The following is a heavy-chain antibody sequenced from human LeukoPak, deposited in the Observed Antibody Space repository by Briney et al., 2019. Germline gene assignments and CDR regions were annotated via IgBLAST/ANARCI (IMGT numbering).Heavy chain of an antibody. CDR2: IYTSGST. V-gene: IGHV4-4*07. D-gene: IGHD3-10*01. Sequence: SETLSLTCTVSGGSISSYYWSWIRQPAGKGLEWIGRIYTSGSTNYNPSLKSRVTMSVDTSKNQFSLKLSSVTAADTAVYYCARDSRTMVRGVIIYFDYWGQGTLVTVSS. CDR3: ARDSRTMVRGVIIYFDY. J-gene: IGHJ4*02. CDR1: GGSISSYY.